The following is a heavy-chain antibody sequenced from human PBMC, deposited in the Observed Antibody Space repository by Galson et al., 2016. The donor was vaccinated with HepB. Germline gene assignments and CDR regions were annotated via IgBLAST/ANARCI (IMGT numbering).Heavy chain of an antibody. CDR2: MYFSGST. CDR1: GDSITSSSFY. J-gene: IGHJ6*02. V-gene: IGHV4-39*02. D-gene: IGHD3-10*01. CDR3: ARQDGVKWFGELGGMDV. Sequence: TLSLTCSVSGDSITSSSFYWAWVRQPPGKGLEWIGSMYFSGSTYYNSSLKSRVTISLDKSNNHFSLKLTSVTAADTAVYFCARQDGVKWFGELGGMDVWGQGTTVTVSS.